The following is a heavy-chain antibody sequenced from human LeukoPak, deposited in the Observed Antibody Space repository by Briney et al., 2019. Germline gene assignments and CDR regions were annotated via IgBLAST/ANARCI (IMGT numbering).Heavy chain of an antibody. CDR3: ARKRGSSSWYWFDP. J-gene: IGHJ5*02. CDR1: GGSVNSGSHY. Sequence: SETLSLTCTVSGGSVNSGSHYWCWIRQPPGKGLEWIGYIYYSGSTNYNPSLKSRVTISVDTSKNQFSLKLSSVTAADTAVYYCARKRGSSSWYWFDPWGQGTLVTVSS. CDR2: IYYSGST. V-gene: IGHV4-61*01. D-gene: IGHD6-13*01.